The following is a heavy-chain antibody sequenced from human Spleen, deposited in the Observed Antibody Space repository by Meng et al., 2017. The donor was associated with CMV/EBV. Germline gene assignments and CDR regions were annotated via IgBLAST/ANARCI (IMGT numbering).Heavy chain of an antibody. Sequence: VSGGSLSSSTSYWGWIRQPTGKGLEWIGSIYYTGSTYYAPSLKSRVTVSVDTSKNQFSLRANSATAADTAVYYCARLEQLVRVIDYWGQGTLVTVSS. J-gene: IGHJ4*02. D-gene: IGHD2-2*01. CDR2: IYYTGST. CDR1: GGSLSSSTSY. V-gene: IGHV4-39*01. CDR3: ARLEQLVRVIDY.